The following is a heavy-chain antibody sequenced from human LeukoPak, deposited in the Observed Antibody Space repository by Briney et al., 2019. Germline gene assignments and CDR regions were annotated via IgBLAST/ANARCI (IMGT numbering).Heavy chain of an antibody. CDR1: GFSFSGFS. J-gene: IGHJ4*02. CDR3: ARRSGCGDYVWGSYRYMCTSRFDY. V-gene: IGHV3-7*01. Sequence: GGSLRLSCVASGFSFSGFSMSWVRQAPGKGLEWVAKMNEYGSEIFYVDSVKGRFTISRDNAKKSLYLQMNSLRAEDTAVYYCARRSGCGDYVWGSYRYMCTSRFDYWGQGTLVTVSS. CDR2: MNEYGSEI. D-gene: IGHD3-16*02.